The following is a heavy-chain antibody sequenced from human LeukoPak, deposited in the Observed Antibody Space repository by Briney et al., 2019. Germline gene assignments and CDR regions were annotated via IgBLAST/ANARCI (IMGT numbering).Heavy chain of an antibody. CDR1: GYTFTGYY. D-gene: IGHD6-13*01. CDR3: ARDSEPVGSIAAAGTDY. J-gene: IGHJ4*02. Sequence: PGASVKVSCKASGYTFTGYYMHWVRQAPGQGLEWMGWINPNSGGTNYAQKFQGRVTMTRDTSISTAYMELSRLRSDDTAVYYCARDSEPVGSIAAAGTDYWGQGTLVTVSS. CDR2: INPNSGGT. V-gene: IGHV1-2*02.